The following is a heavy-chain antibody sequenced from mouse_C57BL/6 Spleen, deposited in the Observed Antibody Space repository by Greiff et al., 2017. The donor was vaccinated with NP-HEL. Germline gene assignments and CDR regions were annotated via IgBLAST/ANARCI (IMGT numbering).Heavy chain of an antibody. CDR3: ARVGLRYAMDY. V-gene: IGHV1-31*01. CDR1: GYSFTGYY. Sequence: EVKLVESGPELVKPGASVKISCKASGYSFTGYYMHWVKQSHGNILDWIGYIYPYNGVSSYNQKFKGKATLTVDKSSSTAYMELRSLTSEDSAVYYCARVGLRYAMDYWGQGTSVTVSS. CDR2: IYPYNGVS. D-gene: IGHD3-1*01. J-gene: IGHJ4*01.